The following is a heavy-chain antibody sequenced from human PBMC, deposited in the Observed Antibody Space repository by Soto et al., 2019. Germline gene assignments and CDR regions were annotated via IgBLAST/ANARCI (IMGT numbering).Heavy chain of an antibody. J-gene: IGHJ4*02. CDR2: ISGSGGST. Sequence: ETLSLTCTVSGGSVSSGSYYWSWIRQPPGKGLEWVSGISGSGGSTYYADSVKGRFTISRDNSKNTLYLQMNSLRAEDTAVYYCAKDQEYWGQGTLVTVSS. CDR3: AKDQEY. CDR1: GGSVSSGSYY. V-gene: IGHV3-23*01. D-gene: IGHD6-6*01.